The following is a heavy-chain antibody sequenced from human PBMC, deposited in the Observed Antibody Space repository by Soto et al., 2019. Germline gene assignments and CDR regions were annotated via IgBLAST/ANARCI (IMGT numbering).Heavy chain of an antibody. CDR2: FDPEDGET. J-gene: IGHJ4*02. Sequence: ASVKVSCKVSGYTLTELSMHWVRQAPGKGLEWMGGFDPEDGETIYAQKFQGRVTMTEDTSTDTAYMELSSLRSEDTAVYCCASTRYYDFWSGLDYWGQGTLVTVSS. CDR3: ASTRYYDFWSGLDY. CDR1: GYTLTELS. V-gene: IGHV1-24*01. D-gene: IGHD3-3*01.